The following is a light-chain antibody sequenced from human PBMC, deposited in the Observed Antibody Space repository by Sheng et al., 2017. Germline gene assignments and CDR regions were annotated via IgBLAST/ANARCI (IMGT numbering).Light chain of an antibody. Sequence: QPASVSGSPGQSITISCAGTTTDIGNYNYVAWYQQYPGKAPKLIIYEVSNRPSGVSNRFSGSKSGNTASLTISGLQYEDEAHYYCSSYTGISTHVLGTGTKVTVL. CDR2: EVS. V-gene: IGLV2-14*01. J-gene: IGLJ1*01. CDR3: SSYTGISTHV. CDR1: TTDIGNYNY.